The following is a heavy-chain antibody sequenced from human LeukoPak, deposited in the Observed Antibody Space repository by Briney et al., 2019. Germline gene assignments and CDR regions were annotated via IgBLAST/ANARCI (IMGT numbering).Heavy chain of an antibody. CDR3: ASLSYCSSTSCLDY. CDR1: GGSISSGDYY. CDR2: IYYSGST. J-gene: IGHJ4*02. V-gene: IGHV4-30-4*01. Sequence: SQTLSLTCTVSGGSISSGDYYWSWIRQPPGKGLEWIGYIYYSGSTYYNPSLKSRVTISVDTFKNQFSLKLSSVTAADTAVYYCASLSYCSSTSCLDYWGQGTLVTVSS. D-gene: IGHD2-2*01.